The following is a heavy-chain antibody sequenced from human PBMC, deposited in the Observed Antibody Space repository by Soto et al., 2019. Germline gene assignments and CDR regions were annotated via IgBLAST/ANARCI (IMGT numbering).Heavy chain of an antibody. J-gene: IGHJ6*02. Sequence: GGSLRLSCAASGFTFNIYALHWVRQAPGKGLEWVAVISFDGTKKYYSDSVKVRFTISRDNLKNTLYLQMNNLRVEDAALYFCAREDDYGYRYINYGLDVWGQGTTVTVSS. V-gene: IGHV3-30-3*01. CDR3: AREDDYGYRYINYGLDV. CDR1: GFTFNIYA. D-gene: IGHD4-17*01. CDR2: ISFDGTKK.